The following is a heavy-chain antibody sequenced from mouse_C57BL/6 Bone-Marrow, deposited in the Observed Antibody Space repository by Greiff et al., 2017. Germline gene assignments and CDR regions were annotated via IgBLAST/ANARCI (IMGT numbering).Heavy chain of an antibody. Sequence: VQLQQSGAELVRPGTSVKMSCKASGYTFTNYWIGWAKQRPGHGLEWIGDIYPGGGYTNYNEKFKGKATLTADKSSSTAYMQFSSLTSEDSAIYYCARSGGNYFDYRRHGTTLPVSS. CDR3: ARSGGNYFDY. D-gene: IGHD3-1*01. CDR1: GYTFTNYW. J-gene: IGHJ2*01. V-gene: IGHV1-63*01. CDR2: IYPGGGYT.